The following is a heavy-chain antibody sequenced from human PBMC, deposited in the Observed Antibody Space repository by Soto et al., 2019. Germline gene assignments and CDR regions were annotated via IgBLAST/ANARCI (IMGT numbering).Heavy chain of an antibody. D-gene: IGHD5-12*01. V-gene: IGHV3-7*01. CDR2: IKQDGSEK. J-gene: IGHJ4*02. Sequence: GGSLRLSCAASGFPFSSYWMSGVRQAPGKGLEWVANIKQDGSEKYYVDSVKGRFTISRDNAKNSLYLQMNSLRAEDTAVYYCARDSGYDSYSFDSWGQGPLVTAPQ. CDR3: ARDSGYDSYSFDS. CDR1: GFPFSSYW.